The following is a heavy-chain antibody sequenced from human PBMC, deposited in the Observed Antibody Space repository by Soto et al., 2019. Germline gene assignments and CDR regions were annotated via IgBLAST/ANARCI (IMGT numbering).Heavy chain of an antibody. CDR2: IPYDGSNK. D-gene: IGHD1-1*01. CDR3: ARGQGAYTTTAPDPY. CDR1: GFTFSSYA. Sequence: PGGSLRLSCAASGFTFSSYAMHWVRQAPGKGLEWVAVIPYDGSNKYYADSVKGRFTISKDNSRNTLYLQMNSLRAEDTAVYYCARGQGAYTTTAPDPYWGQGTLVTVSS. V-gene: IGHV3-30-3*01. J-gene: IGHJ4*02.